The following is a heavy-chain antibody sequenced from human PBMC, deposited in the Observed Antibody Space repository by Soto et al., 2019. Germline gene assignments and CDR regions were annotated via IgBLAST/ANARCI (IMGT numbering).Heavy chain of an antibody. V-gene: IGHV4-31*03. CDR3: ARDACGGDCYSPNWFDP. J-gene: IGHJ5*02. Sequence: PSETLSLTCTVSGGSISSGGYYWSWIRQHPGKGLEWIGYIYYSGSTYYNPSLKSRVTISVDMSKNQFSLKLSSVTAADTAVYYCARDACGGDCYSPNWFDPWGQGTLVTVSS. CDR1: GGSISSGGYY. CDR2: IYYSGST. D-gene: IGHD2-21*02.